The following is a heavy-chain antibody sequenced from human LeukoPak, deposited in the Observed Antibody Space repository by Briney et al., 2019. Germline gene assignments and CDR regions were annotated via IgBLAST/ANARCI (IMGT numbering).Heavy chain of an antibody. CDR2: IYYSGST. D-gene: IGHD3-3*01. V-gene: IGHV4-59*01. Sequence: SETLSLTCTVSGDSISSYSWSWIRQPPGKGLEWIGYIYYSGSTTYNPSLKSRVTISVDTSKNQFSLKLTSATAADTAVYYCARDLRFLEWLPDNWFDPWGQGTLVTVSS. J-gene: IGHJ5*02. CDR3: ARDLRFLEWLPDNWFDP. CDR1: GDSISSYS.